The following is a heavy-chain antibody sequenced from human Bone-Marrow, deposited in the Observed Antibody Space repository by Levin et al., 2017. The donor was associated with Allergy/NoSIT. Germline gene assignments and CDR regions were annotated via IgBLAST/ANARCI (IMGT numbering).Heavy chain of an antibody. J-gene: IGHJ4*02. V-gene: IGHV3-23*01. D-gene: IGHD6-13*01. CDR2: ISGSGGST. Sequence: GGSLRLSCVASGFTIANYAMSWVRQAPGKGPEWVSSISGSGGSTYYAGSVKGRFTISRDNSKNTLYLQMDSLKPGDTALYYCTKDLSYSSSWYRIAYWGQGTLVAVSS. CDR1: GFTIANYA. CDR3: TKDLSYSSSWYRIAY.